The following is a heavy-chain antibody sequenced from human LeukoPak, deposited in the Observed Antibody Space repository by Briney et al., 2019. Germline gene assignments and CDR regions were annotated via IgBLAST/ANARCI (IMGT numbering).Heavy chain of an antibody. V-gene: IGHV4-34*01. CDR1: GGSFSGYY. CDR3: AAGNPDAFDI. Sequence: SETLSLTCAVYGGSFSGYYWSWIRQPPGKGLEWIGEINHSGSTNYNPSLKSRVTISVDTSKNQFSPKLSSVTAADTAVYYCAAGNPDAFDIWGQGTMVTVSS. CDR2: INHSGST. J-gene: IGHJ3*02. D-gene: IGHD1-14*01.